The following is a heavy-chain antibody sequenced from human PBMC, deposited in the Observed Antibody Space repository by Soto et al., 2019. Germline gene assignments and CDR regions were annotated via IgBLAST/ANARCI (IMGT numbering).Heavy chain of an antibody. D-gene: IGHD2-15*01. V-gene: IGHV4-59*01. CDR1: GDSMDSFC. CDR3: ARDATLRH. Sequence: SETLSLTCTVSGDSMDSFCWNWIRQPPGKGLEWIGNIYYTGSTIYNPSLKSRVSISIDTSKNQFSLQLSSVTAADTAIYYCARDATLRHWGHGTLVTVSS. J-gene: IGHJ4*01. CDR2: IYYTGST.